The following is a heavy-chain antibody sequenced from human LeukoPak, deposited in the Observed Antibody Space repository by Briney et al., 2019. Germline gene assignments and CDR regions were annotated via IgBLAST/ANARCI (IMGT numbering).Heavy chain of an antibody. CDR2: IIPILGIA. Sequence: SVKVSCKASGGTFSSYAISWVRLAPGQGLEWVGRIIPILGIANYAQKFQGRVTITADKSTTTAYMEMSSLRSEDTAVYYCARGYCSGGSCYFSQVFDYWGQGTLVTVSS. CDR1: GGTFSSYA. D-gene: IGHD2-15*01. J-gene: IGHJ4*02. CDR3: ARGYCSGGSCYFSQVFDY. V-gene: IGHV1-69*04.